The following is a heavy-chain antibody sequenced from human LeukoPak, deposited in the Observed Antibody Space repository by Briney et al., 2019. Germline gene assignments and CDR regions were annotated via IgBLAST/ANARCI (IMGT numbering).Heavy chain of an antibody. CDR1: GGSLSSGSYY. J-gene: IGHJ1*01. D-gene: IGHD3-22*01. CDR2: IYTSGST. V-gene: IGHV4-61*02. Sequence: PSETLSLTCTVSGGSLSSGSYYWSWLRQPAGKGLEWIGRIYTSGSTNYNPSLKSRVTISVDTSKNQSSLKLSSVTAADTAVYYCARGGGYYDSSGYYSEYFQHWGQGTLVTVSS. CDR3: ARGGGYYDSSGYYSEYFQH.